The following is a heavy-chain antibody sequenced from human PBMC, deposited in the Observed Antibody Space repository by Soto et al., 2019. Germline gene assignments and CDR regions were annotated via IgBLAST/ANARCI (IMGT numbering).Heavy chain of an antibody. V-gene: IGHV3-53*04. J-gene: IGHJ4*02. CDR2: ISSGSST. CDR3: ARAGYSNYLWYFDY. D-gene: IGHD4-4*01. CDR1: GFTVSSNY. Sequence: GGSLRLSCAASGFTVSSNYMSWVRQAPGKGLEWVSVISSGSSTYYADSVKGRFTISRHNSKNTLYLQMNSLRAEDTAVYYCARAGYSNYLWYFDYWGQGTLVTVSS.